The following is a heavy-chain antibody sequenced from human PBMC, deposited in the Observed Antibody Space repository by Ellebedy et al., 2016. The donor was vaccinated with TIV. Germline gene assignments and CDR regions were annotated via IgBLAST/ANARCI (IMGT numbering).Heavy chain of an antibody. CDR2: ISHTGTRT. Sequence: GESLKISCAASGFTFNSYAMSWVRQAPGKGLEWVSTISHTGTRTYYADSVEGRFTVSRDTSKKTLYLQMSSLRAEDTATYYCVKGRGGGSDSSAPRYYFDYWGLGTLVTVSS. V-gene: IGHV3-23*01. D-gene: IGHD3-22*01. CDR1: GFTFNSYA. J-gene: IGHJ4*02. CDR3: VKGRGGGSDSSAPRYYFDY.